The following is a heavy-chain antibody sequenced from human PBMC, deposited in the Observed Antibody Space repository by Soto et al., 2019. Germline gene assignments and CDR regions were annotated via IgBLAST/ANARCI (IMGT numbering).Heavy chain of an antibody. J-gene: IGHJ6*02. Sequence: ASVKVSCKASGYTFTGYYMHWVRQAPGQGLEWMGWINPNSGGTSYAQKFQGRVTMTRDTSISTAYMELSRLRSDDTAVYCCARENGEYQLLYYYYYGMDVWGQGTTVTVSS. CDR3: ARENGEYQLLYYYYYGMDV. V-gene: IGHV1-2*02. CDR2: INPNSGGT. D-gene: IGHD2-2*01. CDR1: GYTFTGYY.